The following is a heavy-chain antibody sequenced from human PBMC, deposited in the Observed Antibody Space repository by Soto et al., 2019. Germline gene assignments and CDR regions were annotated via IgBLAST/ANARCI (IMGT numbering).Heavy chain of an antibody. CDR1: GGCVSGYD. Sequence: PSESLSLRCAVYGGCVSGYDWTWILQPPGKGLEWIGEINHSGSTNYNPSLKSRVTISVDTSKNQFSLKLSSVTAADTAVYYCARGRTYYYDSSADFDYWGQGTLVTVSS. CDR2: INHSGST. D-gene: IGHD3-22*01. J-gene: IGHJ4*02. CDR3: ARGRTYYYDSSADFDY. V-gene: IGHV4-34*01.